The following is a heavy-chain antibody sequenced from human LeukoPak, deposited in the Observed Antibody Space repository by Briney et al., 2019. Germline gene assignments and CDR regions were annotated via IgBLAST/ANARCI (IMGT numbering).Heavy chain of an antibody. D-gene: IGHD2-21*02. CDR3: ARELHIVVVTAHTPGPFDY. Sequence: GGSLRLSCAASGFTFSNYAMSWVRQAPGKGLEWVATVSGSATYTYYAASVKGRFTVSRDNSKNTLNLQMDSLRVEDTAEYYCARELHIVVVTAHTPGPFDYWGQGTLVTVSS. J-gene: IGHJ4*02. V-gene: IGHV3-23*01. CDR2: VSGSATYT. CDR1: GFTFSNYA.